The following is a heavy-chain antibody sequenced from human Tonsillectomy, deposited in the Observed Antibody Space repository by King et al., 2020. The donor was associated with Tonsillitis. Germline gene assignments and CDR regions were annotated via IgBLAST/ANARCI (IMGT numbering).Heavy chain of an antibody. D-gene: IGHD2-2*01. CDR1: GGSISSYY. J-gene: IGHJ6*03. V-gene: IGHV4-59*01. CDR2: IYYSGST. Sequence: VQLQESGPGLVKPSETLSLTCTVSGGSISSYYWSWIRQPPGKGLEWIGYIYYSGSTNYNPSLKIRVTISVDTSKNQFSLKLSSVTAADTAVYYCARVVPAAIYYYYYYMDVWGKGTTVTVSS. CDR3: ARVVPAAIYYYYYYMDV.